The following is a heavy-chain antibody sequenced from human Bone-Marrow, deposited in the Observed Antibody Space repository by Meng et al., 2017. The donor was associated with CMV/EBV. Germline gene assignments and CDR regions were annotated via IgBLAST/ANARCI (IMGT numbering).Heavy chain of an antibody. CDR3: ARGRWSTVTYEVYRYFDL. CDR2: IYNRGGT. CDR1: GGSISSYY. V-gene: IGHV4-59*12. J-gene: IGHJ2*01. D-gene: IGHD4-11*01. Sequence: SETLSLTCTVSGGSISSYYWSWIRQPPGKGLEWIGYIYNRGGTQYNPFLDSRLTISISDTSKNRFSLKLTSVTAADTAVYYCARGRWSTVTYEVYRYFDLWGRGTLVTVSS.